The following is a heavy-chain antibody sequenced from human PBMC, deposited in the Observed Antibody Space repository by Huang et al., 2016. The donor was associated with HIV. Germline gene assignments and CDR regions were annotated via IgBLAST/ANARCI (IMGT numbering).Heavy chain of an antibody. Sequence: VQLVQSGAEVKKPGESLKISCKGSGYSFSSYWIAWVRQMPGKGLAWIVIIFPDCPDTTYRPAFEGQVTISADKSIGTAYLQWSSLKASDTAMYYCARRFSSSSGYFDYWGQGSLVTVSS. CDR2: IFPDCPDT. D-gene: IGHD6-6*01. J-gene: IGHJ4*02. V-gene: IGHV5-51*01. CDR1: GYSFSSYW. CDR3: ARRFSSSSGYFDY.